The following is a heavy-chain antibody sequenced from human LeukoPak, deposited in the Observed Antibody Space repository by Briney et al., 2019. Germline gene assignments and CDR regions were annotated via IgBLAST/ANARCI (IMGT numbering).Heavy chain of an antibody. CDR1: GGSISSYY. Sequence: SETLSLTCTVSGGSISSYYWSWIRQPPGKGLEWIGYIYYSGSTNYNPSLKSRVTISVDTSKNQFSLKLSSVTAADTAVYYCASVGRNCSSTSCYRPYYYGMDVWGQGTTVTVSS. J-gene: IGHJ6*02. V-gene: IGHV4-59*01. D-gene: IGHD2-2*01. CDR3: ASVGRNCSSTSCYRPYYYGMDV. CDR2: IYYSGST.